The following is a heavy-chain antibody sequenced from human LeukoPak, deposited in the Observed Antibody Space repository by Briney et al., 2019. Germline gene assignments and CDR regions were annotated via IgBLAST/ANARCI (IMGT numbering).Heavy chain of an antibody. CDR3: ARYRRGSSFIDY. V-gene: IGHV3-30*02. J-gene: IGHJ4*02. D-gene: IGHD6-13*01. Sequence: GGSLRLSCAASGFTFSSYGMHWVRQAPGKGLEWVAFIRYDGSNKYYADSVKGRFTISRDNAKNSLYLQMNSLRAEDTAVYYCARYRRGSSFIDYWGQGTLVTVSS. CDR1: GFTFSSYG. CDR2: IRYDGSNK.